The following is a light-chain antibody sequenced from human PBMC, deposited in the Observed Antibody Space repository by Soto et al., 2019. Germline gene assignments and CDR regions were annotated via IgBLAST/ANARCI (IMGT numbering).Light chain of an antibody. J-gene: IGKJ1*01. CDR1: QSVSSN. CDR2: GAS. V-gene: IGKV3-15*01. CDR3: QQYNNWPTWT. Sequence: EIVMTQSPATLSVSPGERATLSCRASQSVSSNLAWYQQKSGQAPRLLIYGASTRATGIPARFSGSGSGTEFTLTISSLQSEDFAVYYCQQYNNWPTWTLGQDTRVDIK.